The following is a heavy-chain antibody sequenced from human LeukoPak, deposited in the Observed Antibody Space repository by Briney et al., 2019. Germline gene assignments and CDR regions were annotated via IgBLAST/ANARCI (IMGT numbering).Heavy chain of an antibody. CDR2: ITSSGGGS. CDR3: TKGTVGRDGYIWFDY. D-gene: IGHD5-24*01. CDR1: GFTFNNYA. J-gene: IGHJ4*02. Sequence: GGSLRLSCAASGFTFNNYAMNWVRQAPGKGLEGVSSITSSGGGSYYADSVKGRFTISRDNSKNTLYLQMSSLTAEDTAVYYCTKGTVGRDGYIWFDYWGQGTLVTVSS. V-gene: IGHV3-23*01.